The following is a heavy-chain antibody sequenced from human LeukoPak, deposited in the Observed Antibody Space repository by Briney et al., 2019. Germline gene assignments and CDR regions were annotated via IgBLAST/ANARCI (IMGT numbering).Heavy chain of an antibody. J-gene: IGHJ6*02. CDR1: GFTFSSYS. Sequence: GGSLRLSCAASGFTFSSYSMNWVRQAPGKGLEWVSSIRSSSSYIYYADSVKGRFTISRDNAKNSLYLQMNSLRAEDTAVYYCARTSGSYSPYYYGMDVWGQGTTVTVSS. V-gene: IGHV3-21*01. CDR2: IRSSSSYI. CDR3: ARTSGSYSPYYYGMDV. D-gene: IGHD1-26*01.